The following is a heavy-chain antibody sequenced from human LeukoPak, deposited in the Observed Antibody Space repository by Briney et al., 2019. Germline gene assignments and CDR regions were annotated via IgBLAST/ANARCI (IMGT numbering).Heavy chain of an antibody. Sequence: PSETLSLTCAVYGGSFSGYYWSWLRQPPGKGLEWIGEINHSGSTNYNPSLKSRVTISVDTSKNQFSLKLSSVTAADTAVYYCARRPGYSSSWRRTQRYYFDYWGQGTLVTVSS. V-gene: IGHV4-34*01. CDR2: INHSGST. D-gene: IGHD6-13*01. CDR3: ARRPGYSSSWRRTQRYYFDY. J-gene: IGHJ4*02. CDR1: GGSFSGYY.